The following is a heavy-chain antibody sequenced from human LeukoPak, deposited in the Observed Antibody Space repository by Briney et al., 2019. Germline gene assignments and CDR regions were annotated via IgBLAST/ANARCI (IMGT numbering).Heavy chain of an antibody. D-gene: IGHD1-26*01. CDR1: GFTFSSYW. Sequence: GSLRLSCAASGFTFSSYWMSWVRQAPGKGLEWVANIKQDGSEKYYVDSVKGRFTISRDNAKNSLYLQMNSLRAEDTAVYYCARSRTYSESYPRNFDYWGQGTLVTVSS. CDR2: IKQDGSEK. V-gene: IGHV3-7*01. J-gene: IGHJ4*02. CDR3: ARSRTYSESYPRNFDY.